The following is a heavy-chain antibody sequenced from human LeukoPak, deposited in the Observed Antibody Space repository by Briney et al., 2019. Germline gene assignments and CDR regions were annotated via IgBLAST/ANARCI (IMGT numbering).Heavy chain of an antibody. CDR3: ASGRGYYDY. Sequence: GGSLRLSCAASGFTFSNAWMNWVRQAPGKGLEWVSAISGSGGSTYYADSVKGRFTISRDNSKNTLYLQMNSLRADDTAIYYCASGRGYYDYWGQGTLVTVSS. CDR2: ISGSGGST. CDR1: GFTFSNAW. V-gene: IGHV3-23*01. D-gene: IGHD3-22*01. J-gene: IGHJ4*02.